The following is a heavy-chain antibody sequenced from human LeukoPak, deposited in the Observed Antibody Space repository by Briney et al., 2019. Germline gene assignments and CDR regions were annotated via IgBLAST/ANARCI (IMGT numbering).Heavy chain of an antibody. CDR2: ISGYNGDT. CDR1: GYTFTNCG. Sequence: ASVKVSCKASGYTFTNCGFTWARQAPGQGIEWMGWISGYNGDTKYAQKVQGRVTLTIDTSTTTAYMELRSLTFDDTAVYYCARDPSTGMASGRHDHWGQGTLVTVSS. D-gene: IGHD5-18*01. J-gene: IGHJ5*02. CDR3: ARDPSTGMASGRHDH. V-gene: IGHV1-18*01.